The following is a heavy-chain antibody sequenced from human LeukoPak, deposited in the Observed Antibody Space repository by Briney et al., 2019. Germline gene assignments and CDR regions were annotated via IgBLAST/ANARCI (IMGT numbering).Heavy chain of an antibody. D-gene: IGHD2-15*01. CDR1: GGSISSYY. CDR3: ARSVANNWFDP. Sequence: SETLSLTCTVSGGSISSYYWSWIRQPPGKGLEWIGYIYYSGSTNYNPSLKSRVTISVDTSKDQFSLKLSSVTAADTAVYYCARSVANNWFDPWGQGTLVTVSS. V-gene: IGHV4-59*01. CDR2: IYYSGST. J-gene: IGHJ5*02.